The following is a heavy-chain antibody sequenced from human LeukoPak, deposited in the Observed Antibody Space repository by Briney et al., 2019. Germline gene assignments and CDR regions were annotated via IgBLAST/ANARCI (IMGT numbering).Heavy chain of an antibody. CDR1: GYSFSSYW. D-gene: IGHD3-10*01. Sequence: GGSLRLSCAASGYSFSSYWMHWVRQAPGTGLVWVSRIKSDGSTTNYADFVKGRFTISRDNAKNTLYLQMNSLRAEDTAVYYGGRVGGRSSIGGDYWGQGTLVTVSS. CDR3: GRVGGRSSIGGDY. V-gene: IGHV3-74*01. J-gene: IGHJ4*02. CDR2: IKSDGSTT.